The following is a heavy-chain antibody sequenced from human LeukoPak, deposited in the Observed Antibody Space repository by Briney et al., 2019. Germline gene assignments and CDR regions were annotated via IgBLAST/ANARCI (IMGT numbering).Heavy chain of an antibody. CDR2: ISGSGGST. CDR3: AKDAYYYGSGGGAFDI. V-gene: IGHV3-23*01. D-gene: IGHD3-10*01. Sequence: GGSLRLSCAASGFTFTNYAMSWVRQAPGKGLEWVSGISGSGGSTYYAASVKGRFTISRDNSKNTLFLQMNSLRAEDTAIYYCAKDAYYYGSGGGAFDIWGQGTMVTVSS. CDR1: GFTFTNYA. J-gene: IGHJ3*02.